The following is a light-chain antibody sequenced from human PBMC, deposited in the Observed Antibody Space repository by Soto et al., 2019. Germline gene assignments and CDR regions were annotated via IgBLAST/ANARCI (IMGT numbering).Light chain of an antibody. Sequence: EIVLTQSPGTLSLSPGERATLSCRASQSVSSSYLAWHQKKPGQAPRLLFYGASSRATGLPDRFSGSGSGIDFPLTISRQEPEDFAVYYCQQYGSPTRTFGQGTKVEIK. CDR3: QQYGSPTRT. CDR2: GAS. CDR1: QSVSSSY. J-gene: IGKJ1*01. V-gene: IGKV3-20*01.